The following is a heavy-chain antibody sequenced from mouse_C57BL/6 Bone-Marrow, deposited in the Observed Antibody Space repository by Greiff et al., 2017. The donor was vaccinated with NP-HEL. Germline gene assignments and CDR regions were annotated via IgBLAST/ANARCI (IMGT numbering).Heavy chain of an antibody. V-gene: IGHV1-15*01. CDR3: TRYYYGYDYYAMDY. Sequence: VQLQQSGAELVRPGASVTLSCKASGYTFTDYEMHWVKQTPVHGLEWIGAIDPETGGTAYNQKFKGKAILTADKSSSTAYMELRSLTSEDSAVYYCTRYYYGYDYYAMDYWGQGTSVTVSS. CDR2: IDPETGGT. CDR1: GYTFTDYE. D-gene: IGHD2-2*01. J-gene: IGHJ4*01.